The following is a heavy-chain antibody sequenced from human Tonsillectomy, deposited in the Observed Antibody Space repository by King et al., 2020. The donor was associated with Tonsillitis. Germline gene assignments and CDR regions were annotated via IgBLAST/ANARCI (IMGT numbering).Heavy chain of an antibody. CDR2: IWYDGSNK. CDR3: ARTRTAYYDFWSGYSQDAFDI. D-gene: IGHD3-3*01. V-gene: IGHV3-33*01. CDR1: GFTFSSYG. Sequence: VQLVESGGGVVQPGRSLRLSCAASGFTFSSYGMHWVRQAPGKGLEWVAVIWYDGSNKYYADSVKGRFTISRDNSKNTLYLQMNSLRAEDTAVYYCARTRTAYYDFWSGYSQDAFDIWGQGTMVTVSS. J-gene: IGHJ3*02.